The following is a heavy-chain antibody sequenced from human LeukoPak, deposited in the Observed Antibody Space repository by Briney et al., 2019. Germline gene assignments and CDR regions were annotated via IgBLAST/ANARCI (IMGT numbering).Heavy chain of an antibody. V-gene: IGHV3-74*01. D-gene: IGHD3-22*01. CDR3: ARDPNYDSSGYPFDY. CDR1: GFTFSRYW. J-gene: IGHJ4*02. Sequence: GESLRLSCAASGFTFSRYWMHWVRQAPGKGRVWVSRINSDGSFTTYADSVEGRFTISRDNAKNTLYLQMNSLRADDTAVYYCARDPNYDSSGYPFDYWGQGTLVTVSS. CDR2: INSDGSFT.